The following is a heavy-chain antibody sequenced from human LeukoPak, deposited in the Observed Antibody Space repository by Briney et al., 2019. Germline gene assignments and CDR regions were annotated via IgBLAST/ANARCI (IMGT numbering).Heavy chain of an antibody. V-gene: IGHV3-9*01. Sequence: GRSLRLSCAASGFTFDDYAMHWVRQAPGKGLEWVSGISWNSGTIGYADSVKGRFTISRDNAKNSLYLQMNSLRAEDTALYYCASQPAYSSGWYDYWGQGTLVTVSS. D-gene: IGHD6-19*01. CDR1: GFTFDDYA. CDR3: ASQPAYSSGWYDY. J-gene: IGHJ4*02. CDR2: ISWNSGTI.